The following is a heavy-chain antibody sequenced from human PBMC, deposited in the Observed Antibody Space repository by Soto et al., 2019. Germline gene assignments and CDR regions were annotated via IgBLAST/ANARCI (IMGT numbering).Heavy chain of an antibody. Sequence: QVQLVQSGAEVKKPGASVKVSCKASGYTFTSSGISWVRQAPGQGLEWMGWISTDNGNTNYAQHLQGRVRLTTDTSTSRDYEGLRSQRADDTALYYCARDHGITIFGVYSMYYYGMDVWGQGTTVTVSS. CDR3: ARDHGITIFGVYSMYYYGMDV. CDR2: ISTDNGNT. D-gene: IGHD3-3*01. J-gene: IGHJ6*02. V-gene: IGHV1-18*01. CDR1: GYTFTSSG.